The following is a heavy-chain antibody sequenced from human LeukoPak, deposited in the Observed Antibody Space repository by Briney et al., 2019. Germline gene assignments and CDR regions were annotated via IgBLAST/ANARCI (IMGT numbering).Heavy chain of an antibody. J-gene: IGHJ6*02. Sequence: GASVKVSCKASGYTFTSYDINWVRQATGQGLEWMGWMNPNSGNTGYAQKFQGRVTMTRNTSISTAYMELSSLRSEDTAVYYCARSRVPTWFGESPPGSPYYGMDVWGQGTTVTVSS. CDR3: ARSRVPTWFGESPPGSPYYGMDV. CDR1: GYTFTSYD. D-gene: IGHD3-10*01. V-gene: IGHV1-8*01. CDR2: MNPNSGNT.